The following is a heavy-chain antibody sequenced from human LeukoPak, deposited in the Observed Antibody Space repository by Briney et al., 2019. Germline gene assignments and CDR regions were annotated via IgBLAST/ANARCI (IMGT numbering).Heavy chain of an antibody. V-gene: IGHV4-39*07. CDR1: GGSISSSSYY. D-gene: IGHD3-22*01. CDR3: ARAARYYYDSSGYYLDKNYYFDY. J-gene: IGHJ4*02. Sequence: PSETLSLTCTVSGGSISSSSYYWGWIRQPPGKGLEWIGSIYYSGSTYYNPSLKSRVTISVDTSKNQFSLKLSSVTAADTAVYYCARAARYYYDSSGYYLDKNYYFDYWGQGTLVTVSS. CDR2: IYYSGST.